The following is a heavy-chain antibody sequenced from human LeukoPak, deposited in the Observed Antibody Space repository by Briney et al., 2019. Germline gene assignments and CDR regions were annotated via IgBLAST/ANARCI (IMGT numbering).Heavy chain of an antibody. CDR2: IYHSGST. CDR1: GGSISSGGYS. J-gene: IGHJ5*02. V-gene: IGHV4-30-2*01. D-gene: IGHD4-23*01. Sequence: SQTLSLTCAVSGGSISSGGYSWSWIRQPPGKGLEWIGYIYHSGSTYYNPSLKSRVTISVDRSKNQFSLKLSSVAAADTAVYYCARGVRRHNWFDPWGQGTLVTVSS. CDR3: ARGVRRHNWFDP.